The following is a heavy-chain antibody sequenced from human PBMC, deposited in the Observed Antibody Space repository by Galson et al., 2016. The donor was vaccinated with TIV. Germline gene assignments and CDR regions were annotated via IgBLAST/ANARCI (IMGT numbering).Heavy chain of an antibody. CDR1: GYTFSNYG. D-gene: IGHD4-17*01. V-gene: IGHV1-8*02. CDR2: MNPNSGNT. J-gene: IGHJ4*02. CDR3: ARSGDYGDY. Sequence: SVKVSCKASGYTFSNYGFTWVRQAPGQGLEWMGWMNPNSGNTGYAQKFRGRVTMTRNTSVRTAYMELSSLRSEDTAVYYCARSGDYGDYWGQGTLVTVSS.